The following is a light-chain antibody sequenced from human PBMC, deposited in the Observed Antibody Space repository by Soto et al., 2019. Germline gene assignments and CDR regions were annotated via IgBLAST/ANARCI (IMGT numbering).Light chain of an antibody. CDR3: FPFTTTSTHV. CDR2: EVN. J-gene: IGLJ1*01. V-gene: IGLV2-14*01. CDR1: SSDIGAYDY. Sequence: QSALTQPASLSGSPGQSITISCTGTSSDIGAYDYVSWFQQHPGKAPQLMISEVNNRPSGVSNRFSGSKSGNTAYLTISGLQVEDEAEYFCFPFTTTSTHVFGTGTKLTVL.